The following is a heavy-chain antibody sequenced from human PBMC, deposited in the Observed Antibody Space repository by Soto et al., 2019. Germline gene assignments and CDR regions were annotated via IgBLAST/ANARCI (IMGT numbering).Heavy chain of an antibody. J-gene: IGHJ4*02. CDR3: AWMNTVTSFAF. CDR2: IFYSGST. D-gene: IGHD4-17*01. Sequence: SETLSLTCTVSGGSISSYYWSWIRQPPRKGLEWIGYIFYSGSTNYNPSLKSRVTISVDTSKNQFSLKLSSVTAADTAVYYCAWMNTVTSFAFWGQGTLVTVSS. CDR1: GGSISSYY. V-gene: IGHV4-59*08.